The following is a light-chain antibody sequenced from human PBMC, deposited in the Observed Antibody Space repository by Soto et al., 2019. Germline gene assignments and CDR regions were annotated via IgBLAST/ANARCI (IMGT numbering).Light chain of an antibody. CDR3: AAWDDSLNGFV. Sequence: QAVRTQPPSESGAPGQRVTISCSGSSSNIGSNTVNWYQQLPGTAPKLLIYTNNQRPSGVRDRFSGSRSGTSASLAISGLQSEDEADYYCAAWDDSLNGFVFGTGTKVTVL. CDR2: TNN. CDR1: SSNIGSNT. V-gene: IGLV1-44*01. J-gene: IGLJ1*01.